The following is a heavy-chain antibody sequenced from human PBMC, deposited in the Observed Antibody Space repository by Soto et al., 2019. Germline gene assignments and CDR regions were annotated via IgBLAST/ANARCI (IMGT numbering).Heavy chain of an antibody. D-gene: IGHD2-2*01. CDR3: AKQPASIRTFDY. Sequence: PGGSLRLSCAASGFTFSTFSMNWVRQAPGRGLEWISYISGGGRPISYADSVKGRFTISRDNAKNSLYLQMDSLTDEDTAVYYCAKQPASIRTFDYWGQGALVTVSS. V-gene: IGHV3-48*02. CDR2: ISGGGRPI. J-gene: IGHJ4*02. CDR1: GFTFSTFS.